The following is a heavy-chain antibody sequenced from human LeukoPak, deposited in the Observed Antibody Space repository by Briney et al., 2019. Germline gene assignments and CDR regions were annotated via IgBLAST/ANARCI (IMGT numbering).Heavy chain of an antibody. Sequence: PGGSLRLSCAASGFTFSSYSMNWVRQAPGKGLEWVSSISSSSSYIYYADSVKGRFTISRDNAKNSLYLQMNSLRAEDTAVYYCAREGDSSGWYVGTDYFDYWGQGALVTVSS. J-gene: IGHJ4*02. V-gene: IGHV3-21*01. CDR2: ISSSSSYI. D-gene: IGHD6-19*01. CDR1: GFTFSSYS. CDR3: AREGDSSGWYVGTDYFDY.